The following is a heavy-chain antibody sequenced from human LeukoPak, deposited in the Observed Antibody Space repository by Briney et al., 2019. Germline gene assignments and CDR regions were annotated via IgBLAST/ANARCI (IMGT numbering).Heavy chain of an antibody. V-gene: IGHV1-69*13. J-gene: IGHJ2*01. D-gene: IGHD4-17*01. Sequence: SVKVSCKASGYTFTSYGISWVRQAPGQGLEWMGGIIPIFGTANYAQKFQGRVTITADESTSTAYVELSSLRSEDTAVYYCASSDGDGSYWYFDLWGRGTLVTVSS. CDR3: ASSDGDGSYWYFDL. CDR1: GYTFTSYG. CDR2: IIPIFGTA.